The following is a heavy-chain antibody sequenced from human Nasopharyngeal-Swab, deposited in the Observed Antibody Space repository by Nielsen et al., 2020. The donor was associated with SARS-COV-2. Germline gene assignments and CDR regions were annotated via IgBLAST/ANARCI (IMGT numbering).Heavy chain of an antibody. D-gene: IGHD6-13*01. Sequence: GGSLRLSCAVSGFTFTTSGMHWVRRAPGKGREGVAFISYDGRNTYYGDSVKGRFTISRGNSKNTLNLEMKSLRVEDTAMYYCAKIGELGAFGSTWVDYWGQGTLVTVSS. CDR2: ISYDGRNT. CDR1: GFTFTTSG. V-gene: IGHV3-30*02. CDR3: AKIGELGAFGSTWVDY. J-gene: IGHJ4*02.